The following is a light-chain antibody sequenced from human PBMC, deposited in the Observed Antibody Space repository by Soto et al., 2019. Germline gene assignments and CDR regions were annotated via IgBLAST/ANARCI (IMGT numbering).Light chain of an antibody. CDR1: QSVSSN. V-gene: IGKV3-15*01. Sequence: EIVMTQSPATLSVSPGERATLSCRASQSVSSNLVWYQQKPGQAPGLLIYGASTRATGIPARFSGSGSGTEFTLTISSLQSEDFAVYYCQQYSNWPRTFGQGTKVEIK. CDR2: GAS. J-gene: IGKJ1*01. CDR3: QQYSNWPRT.